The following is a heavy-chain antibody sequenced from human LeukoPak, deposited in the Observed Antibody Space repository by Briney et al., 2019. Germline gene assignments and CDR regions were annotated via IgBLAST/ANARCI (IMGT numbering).Heavy chain of an antibody. J-gene: IGHJ5*02. CDR3: ATNILVRDIINWFDP. D-gene: IGHD3-10*01. V-gene: IGHV1-2*02. CDR1: GYTFTGYY. Sequence: ASVKVSCKASGYTFTGYYMHWVRQAPGQGLEWMGWIKPNSGDTRSAQKFQGRVIMTRDTSTGTAYMELSSLRYDDTAVYYCATNILVRDIINWFDPWGQGTLVTVSS. CDR2: IKPNSGDT.